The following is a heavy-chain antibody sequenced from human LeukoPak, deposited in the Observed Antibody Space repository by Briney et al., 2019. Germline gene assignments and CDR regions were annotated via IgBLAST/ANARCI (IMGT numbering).Heavy chain of an antibody. J-gene: IGHJ3*02. CDR3: ASFIARYAFDI. Sequence: NPGGSLRLSCAASGFTFRSYWMIWVRQAPGKGLEWVANIKQDGSEKYYVDSVKGRFTISRDNAKNSLYLQMNSLRAEETAVYYCASFIARYAFDIWGQGTMVTVSS. CDR1: GFTFRSYW. CDR2: IKQDGSEK. V-gene: IGHV3-7*01. D-gene: IGHD6-13*01.